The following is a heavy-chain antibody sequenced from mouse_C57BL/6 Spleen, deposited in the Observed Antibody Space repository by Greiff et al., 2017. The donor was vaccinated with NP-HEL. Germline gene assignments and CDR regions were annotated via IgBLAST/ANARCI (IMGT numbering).Heavy chain of an antibody. V-gene: IGHV1-66*01. Sequence: QVQLQQSGPELVKPGASVKISCKASGYSFTSYYIHWVKQRPGQGLEWIGWIYPGSGNTNYNEKFKGKATLTADTSSSTAYMQLSSLTSEDSAVYYCALITTVESFDYWGQGTTLTVSS. CDR2: IYPGSGNT. CDR1: GYSFTSYY. D-gene: IGHD1-1*01. J-gene: IGHJ2*01. CDR3: ALITTVESFDY.